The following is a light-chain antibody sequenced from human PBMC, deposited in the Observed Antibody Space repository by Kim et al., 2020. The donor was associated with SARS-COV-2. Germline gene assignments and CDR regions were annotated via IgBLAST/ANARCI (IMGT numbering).Light chain of an antibody. Sequence: TITTSCTGSSSDVGSYNLVSWYQQPPGKAPKLMIDEVSRRPSGVSNRFSGSKSGNTASLTISGLQAEDEADYYCCSYAGSSTFVVFGGGTQLTVL. CDR1: SSDVGSYNL. CDR3: CSYAGSSTFVV. V-gene: IGLV2-23*02. J-gene: IGLJ2*01. CDR2: EVS.